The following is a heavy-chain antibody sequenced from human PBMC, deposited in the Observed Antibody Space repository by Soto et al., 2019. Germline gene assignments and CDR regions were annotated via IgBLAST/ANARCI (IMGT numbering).Heavy chain of an antibody. D-gene: IGHD2-15*01. Sequence: QVQLVQSGAEVKKPGASVKVSCKASGYTFTSYAMHWVRQAPGQRLEWMGWINAGNGNTKYSQKFQGRVTITRDTAASTAYMELSSLRSEDTAVYYCARDGRWWLGDYWGQGTLVTVSS. CDR1: GYTFTSYA. CDR3: ARDGRWWLGDY. J-gene: IGHJ4*02. V-gene: IGHV1-3*01. CDR2: INAGNGNT.